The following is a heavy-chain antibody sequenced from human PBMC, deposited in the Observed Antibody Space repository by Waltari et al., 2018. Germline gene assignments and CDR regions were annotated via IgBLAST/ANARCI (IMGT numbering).Heavy chain of an antibody. CDR1: GFSFSNYV. V-gene: IGHV3-23*01. D-gene: IGHD2-21*01. J-gene: IGHJ3*02. Sequence: EAQLLESGGGLAQPGGSLRLSCAASGFSFSNYVMTWVRQAPGKGLEGFSSISGRVCTHYADSVKDRFTVSRDNSKNTLYLQMNSLGDEDTAVYYCARDHKVYSAFDIWGQGTMVTVSS. CDR2: ISGRVCT. CDR3: ARDHKVYSAFDI.